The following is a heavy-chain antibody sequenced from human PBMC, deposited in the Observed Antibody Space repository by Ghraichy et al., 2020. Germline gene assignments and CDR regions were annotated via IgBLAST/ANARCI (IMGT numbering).Heavy chain of an antibody. V-gene: IGHV4-34*01. CDR1: GGSFSGYF. CDR2: INHSGST. D-gene: IGHD2-8*01. J-gene: IGHJ4*02. Sequence: SQTLSLTCAVYGGSFSGYFWSWIRQPPGKGLEWIGEINHSGSTNYNPSLKSRVTISVDTSKNQFSLKLSSVTAADTAVYYCARGGVIKWRYWGQGTLVTVSS. CDR3: ARGGVIKWRY.